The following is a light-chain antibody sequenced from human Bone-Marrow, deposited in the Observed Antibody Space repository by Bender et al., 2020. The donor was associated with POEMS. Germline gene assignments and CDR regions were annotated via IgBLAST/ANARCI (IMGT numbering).Light chain of an antibody. Sequence: YELTQPPSVSVSPGQTASITCSGDKLGSKYAFWYQQKPGQSPVLVIYQDTERPSGIPERFSGSNSGNTATLTISGTQAMDEADYYCQAWDSSTVVFGGGTKLTVL. CDR1: KLGSKY. J-gene: IGLJ2*01. V-gene: IGLV3-1*01. CDR2: QDT. CDR3: QAWDSSTVV.